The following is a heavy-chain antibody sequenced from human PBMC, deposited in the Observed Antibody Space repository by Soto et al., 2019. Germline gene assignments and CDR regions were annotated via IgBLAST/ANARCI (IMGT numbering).Heavy chain of an antibody. CDR3: ASGQFECPSSYYYYGMNV. J-gene: IGHJ6*02. V-gene: IGHV1-69*13. CDR1: GGTFSSYA. CDR2: IIPIFGIA. D-gene: IGHD2-2*01. Sequence: GTSVKVSCKASGGTFSSYAISWVRQAPGQRLEWMGRIIPIFGIANYAQKFQGRVTITADESTSTAYMELSSLRSEDTAVYYCASGQFECPSSYYYYGMNVWGQGTTVTVSS.